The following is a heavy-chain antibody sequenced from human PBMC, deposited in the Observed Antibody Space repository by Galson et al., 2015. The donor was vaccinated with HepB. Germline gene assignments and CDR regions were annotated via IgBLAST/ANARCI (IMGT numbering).Heavy chain of an antibody. CDR2: VYYNGHT. Sequence: ETLSLTCTVSGGSISSYYWNWIRQPPGKGLEWIGYVYYNGHTNYNPSLKSRLTISVDTSKNQFSLKLGSVTAVDTAVYYCATLKEPPGPFDYWGQGTLVTVSS. J-gene: IGHJ4*02. CDR1: GGSISSYY. CDR3: ATLKEPPGPFDY. D-gene: IGHD1-14*01. V-gene: IGHV4-59*08.